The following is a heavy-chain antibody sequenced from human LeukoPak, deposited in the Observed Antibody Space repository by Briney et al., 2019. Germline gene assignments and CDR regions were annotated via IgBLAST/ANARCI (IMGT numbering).Heavy chain of an antibody. CDR2: IYYSGST. Sequence: SETLSLTCTVSGGSISSSSYYWGWIRQPPGKGLEWIGSIYYSGSTYYNPSLKSRVTMSVDTSKNQFSLKLTSVTAADTAVYYCAREHPRGEVDDFDYWGQGTLVTVSS. D-gene: IGHD3-16*01. V-gene: IGHV4-39*07. J-gene: IGHJ4*02. CDR1: GGSISSSSYY. CDR3: AREHPRGEVDDFDY.